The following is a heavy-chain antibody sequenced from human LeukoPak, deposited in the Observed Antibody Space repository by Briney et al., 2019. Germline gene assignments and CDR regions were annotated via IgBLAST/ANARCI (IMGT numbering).Heavy chain of an antibody. CDR1: GGSFSGYY. J-gene: IGHJ6*04. CDR2: XXXXXXX. V-gene: IGHV4-34*01. D-gene: IGHD5-18*01. CDR3: ARAPNSGYSYRSGMYYYYGMDV. Sequence: PSETLSLTCAVYGGSFSGYYWSWIRQPPGKXXXXXXXXXXXXXXNSNPSLKSRVTISVDTSKNQFSLKLSSVTAADTAVYYCARAPNSGYSYRSGMYYYYGMDVWGKGTTVTVSS.